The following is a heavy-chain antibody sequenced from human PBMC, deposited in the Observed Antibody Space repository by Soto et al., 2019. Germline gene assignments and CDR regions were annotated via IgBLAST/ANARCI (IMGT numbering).Heavy chain of an antibody. CDR1: GYTFTGYY. CDR3: ASMSGSGWYDDAFDI. V-gene: IGHV1-2*04. J-gene: IGHJ3*02. CDR2: INPNRGGT. D-gene: IGHD6-19*01. Sequence: QVQLVQSGAEVKKPGASVKVSCKASGYTFTGYYMHWVRQAPGQGLEWMGWINPNRGGTNYAQKFQGWVTMTRDTSISTAYLELSRLRSDDTAVYYCASMSGSGWYDDAFDIWGQGTMVTFSS.